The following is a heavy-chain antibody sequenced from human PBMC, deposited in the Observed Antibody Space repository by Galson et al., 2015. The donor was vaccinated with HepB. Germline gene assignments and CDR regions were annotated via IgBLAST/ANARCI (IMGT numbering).Heavy chain of an antibody. D-gene: IGHD5-18*01. CDR3: ARDDDSSGFFDY. J-gene: IGHJ4*02. CDR2: ISSGSRYM. Sequence: SLRLSCAASAFTFSKYSMNWLRQAPGKGLEWVSSISSGSRYMYYADSVKGRFTISRDNAKNSLYLQMNSLRAEDTAVYYCARDDDSSGFFDYWGQGTLVTVSS. V-gene: IGHV3-21*06. CDR1: AFTFSKYS.